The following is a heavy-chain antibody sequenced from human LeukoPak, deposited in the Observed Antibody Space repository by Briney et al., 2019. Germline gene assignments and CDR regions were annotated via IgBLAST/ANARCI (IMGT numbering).Heavy chain of an antibody. CDR2: GGTGSGT. CDR1: GFTFNNYA. J-gene: IGHJ4*02. D-gene: IGHD1-26*01. CDR3: AAKVAGRRAFDY. Sequence: PGGSLRLSCAASGFTFNNYAMSWVRQAPGKGLESVSTGGTGSGTYYADSVKGRFTVSRDNSKSTLYLQMNSLRVEDTAVYYCAAKVAGRRAFDYWGQGILVTVSS. V-gene: IGHV3-23*01.